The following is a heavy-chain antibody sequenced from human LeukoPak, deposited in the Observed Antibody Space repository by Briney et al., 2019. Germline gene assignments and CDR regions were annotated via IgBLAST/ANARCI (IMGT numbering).Heavy chain of an antibody. J-gene: IGHJ5*02. Sequence: ASVKVSCKASGYTFTGYYMHWVRQAPGQGLEWMGWISAYNGNTNYAQKLQGRVTMTTDTSTSTAYMELRSLRSDDTAVYYCARRSYANWFDPWGQGTLVTVSS. D-gene: IGHD1-26*01. CDR1: GYTFTGYY. V-gene: IGHV1-18*04. CDR2: ISAYNGNT. CDR3: ARRSYANWFDP.